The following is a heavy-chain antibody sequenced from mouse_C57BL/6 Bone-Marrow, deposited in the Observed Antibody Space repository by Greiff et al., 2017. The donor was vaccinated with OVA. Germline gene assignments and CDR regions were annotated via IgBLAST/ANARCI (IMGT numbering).Heavy chain of an antibody. CDR2: ISDGGSYT. CDR1: GFTFSSYA. V-gene: IGHV5-4*01. J-gene: IGHJ3*01. D-gene: IGHD2-3*01. Sequence: EVQLVESGGGLVKPGGSLKLSCAASGFTFSSYAMSWVRQTPEKRLEWVATISDGGSYTYYPDNVKGRFTISRDNAKNNLYLQMSHLKSEDTAMYYCAGDDGYYVAFAYWGQGTLVTVSA. CDR3: AGDDGYYVAFAY.